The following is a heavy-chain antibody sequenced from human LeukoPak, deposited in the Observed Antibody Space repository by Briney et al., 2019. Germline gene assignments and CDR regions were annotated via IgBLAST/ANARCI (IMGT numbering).Heavy chain of an antibody. CDR2: INYSGST. V-gene: IGHV4-31*03. Sequence: PSQTLSLTCIVSGGSISSGGYSWSWIRQHPGKGLEWIGCINYSGSTYYNPSLKSRVAISVDTSENQFSLKLNSVTAADTAVYYCARYHGGAQAFDIWGQGTMVTVSS. CDR1: GGSISSGGYS. D-gene: IGHD4-23*01. CDR3: ARYHGGAQAFDI. J-gene: IGHJ3*02.